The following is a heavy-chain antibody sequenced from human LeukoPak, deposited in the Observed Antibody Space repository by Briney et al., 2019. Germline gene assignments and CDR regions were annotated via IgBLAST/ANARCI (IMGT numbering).Heavy chain of an antibody. D-gene: IGHD3-10*01. CDR1: GFTFSSYA. V-gene: IGHV3-23*01. CDR3: AKAELQSLLTTGY. Sequence: GGSLGLSCAASGFTFSSYAMSWVRQAPGKGLEWVSAISGSGGSTYYADSVKGRFTISRDNSKNTLYLQMNSLRAEDTAVYYCAKAELQSLLTTGYWGQGTLVTVSS. J-gene: IGHJ4*02. CDR2: ISGSGGST.